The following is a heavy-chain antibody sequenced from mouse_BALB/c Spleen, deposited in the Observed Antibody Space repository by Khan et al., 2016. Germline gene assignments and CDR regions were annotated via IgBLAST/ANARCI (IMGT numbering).Heavy chain of an antibody. CDR1: GYLFTSYY. J-gene: IGHJ4*01. D-gene: IGHD1-1*01. V-gene: IGHV1S135*01. CDR3: ASSTQSFYSMDY. Sequence: VQLQQSGPELMKPGASVKISCKASGYLFTSYYMHWVKQSHGKSLEWIGYIDPFNGGTSYNQKFKGKATLTVDKSSSTAYMYLSSLTSEDSAVYYCASSTQSFYSMDYWGQGTSVTVSS. CDR2: IDPFNGGT.